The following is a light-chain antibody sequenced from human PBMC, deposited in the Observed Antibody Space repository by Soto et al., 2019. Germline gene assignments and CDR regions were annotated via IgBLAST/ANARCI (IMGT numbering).Light chain of an antibody. CDR2: DAS. CDR3: QQRSSWPET. V-gene: IGKV3-11*01. J-gene: IGKJ2*01. CDR1: QSVSSY. Sequence: EILLTQSPATLSLSPGERATLSCRASQSVSSYLAWYPQKPGQAPRLLIYDASNRATGIPDRFSGSGSGTDFTLTISSLESEDFAVYSCQQRSSWPETFGQGTKLEIK.